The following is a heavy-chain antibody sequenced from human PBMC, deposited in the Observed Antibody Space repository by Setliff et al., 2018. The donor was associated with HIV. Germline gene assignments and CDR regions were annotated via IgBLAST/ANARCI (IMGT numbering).Heavy chain of an antibody. CDR3: ANRYCSSTSCYLGWFDP. CDR1: GGTFSSYA. J-gene: IGHJ5*02. V-gene: IGHV1-69*05. CDR2: IIPIFGTA. D-gene: IGHD2-2*01. Sequence: GASVKVSCKASGGTFSSYAISWVRQAPGQGLEWMGGIIPIFGTANYAQKFQGRVTITTDESTSTAYRELSSLRSEDTAVYYCANRYCSSTSCYLGWFDPWGQGTLVTVSS.